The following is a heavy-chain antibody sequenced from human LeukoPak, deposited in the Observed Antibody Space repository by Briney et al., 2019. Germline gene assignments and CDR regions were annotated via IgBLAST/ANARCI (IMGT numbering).Heavy chain of an antibody. V-gene: IGHV4-31*03. Sequence: SQTLSLTCTVSGGSISSGGYYWSWIRQHPGKGLGWIGYIYYSGSTYYNPSLKSRVTISVDTSKNQFSLKLSSVTAADTAVYYCARGHRGDQRIVNAFDIWGQGTMVTVSS. J-gene: IGHJ3*02. CDR2: IYYSGST. CDR1: GGSISSGGYY. CDR3: ARGHRGDQRIVNAFDI. D-gene: IGHD2-2*01.